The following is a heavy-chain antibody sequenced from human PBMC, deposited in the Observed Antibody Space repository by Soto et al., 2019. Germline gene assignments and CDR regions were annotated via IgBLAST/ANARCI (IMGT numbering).Heavy chain of an antibody. J-gene: IGHJ4*02. CDR3: ARHSSGGNYYGGYYFDH. Sequence: SETLSLTCTVSGASISSSVYHWVWIRQPPGKGLGWIGSFHYSGRTYYNPSLQSRVTISVDASKNQFSLRLSSVTAADTAVYYCARHSSGGNYYGGYYFDHWSQGTLVTVSS. D-gene: IGHD1-26*01. CDR1: GASISSSVYH. V-gene: IGHV4-39*01. CDR2: FHYSGRT.